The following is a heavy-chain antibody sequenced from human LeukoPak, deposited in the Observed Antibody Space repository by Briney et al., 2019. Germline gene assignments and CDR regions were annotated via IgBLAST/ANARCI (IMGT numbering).Heavy chain of an antibody. CDR1: GYDFTNYG. CDR2: RSIYNGNT. J-gene: IGHJ4*02. Sequence: ASVKVSCKASGYDFTNYGISWLRQAPGQGLEWMGWRSIYNGNTNYKLQGRVTMTIDTSTSTAYMEVRSLRSDDTAVYYCGRGGPFPSGSSSREYYLDYWGQGTLVIVSS. CDR3: GRGGPFPSGSSSREYYLDY. V-gene: IGHV1-18*01. D-gene: IGHD6-6*01.